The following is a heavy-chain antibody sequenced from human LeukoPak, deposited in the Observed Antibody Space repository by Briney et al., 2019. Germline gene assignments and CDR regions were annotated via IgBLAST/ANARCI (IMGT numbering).Heavy chain of an antibody. V-gene: IGHV4-34*01. J-gene: IGHJ4*02. CDR3: ARPLGYYFDY. CDR1: GGSFGGYY. CDR2: INHSGST. Sequence: SETLSLTCAVYGGSFGGYYWSWIRQPPGKGLEWIGEINHSGSTNYNPSLKSRVTISVDTSKNQFSLKLSSVTAADTAVYYCARPLGYYFDYWGQGTLVTVSS.